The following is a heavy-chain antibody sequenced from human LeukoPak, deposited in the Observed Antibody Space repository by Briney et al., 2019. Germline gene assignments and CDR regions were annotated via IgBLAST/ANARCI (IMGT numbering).Heavy chain of an antibody. Sequence: SVKVSCKASVGTFSSYAISWVRQPPGHGLEWVGGIIPIFGTANYAQTFQSRVTITTDESTSTAYMKLSSLRAEDTAVYYCAGAQYYYYYMDVWGKGTTVTVSS. J-gene: IGHJ6*03. V-gene: IGHV1-69*05. CDR1: VGTFSSYA. CDR3: AGAQYYYYYMDV. CDR2: IIPIFGTA.